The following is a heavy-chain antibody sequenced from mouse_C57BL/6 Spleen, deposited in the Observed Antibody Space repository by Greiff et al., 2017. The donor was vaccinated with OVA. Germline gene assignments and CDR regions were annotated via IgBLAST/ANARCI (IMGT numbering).Heavy chain of an antibody. J-gene: IGHJ1*03. D-gene: IGHD1-1*01. V-gene: IGHV1-52*01. Sequence: QVQLQQPGAELVRPGSSVKLSCKASGYTFTSYWMHWVKQRPIQGLEWIGNIDPSDSETHYNQKFKDKATLTVDKSSSTAYMQLSSLTSEDSAVYYCAREGSYYYGSRGWYFDVWGTGTTVTVSS. CDR1: GYTFTSYW. CDR3: AREGSYYYGSRGWYFDV. CDR2: IDPSDSET.